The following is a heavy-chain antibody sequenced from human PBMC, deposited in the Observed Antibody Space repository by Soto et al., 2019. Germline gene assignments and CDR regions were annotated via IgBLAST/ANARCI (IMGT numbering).Heavy chain of an antibody. J-gene: IGHJ4*02. CDR3: AIFFFKPLPPRPRSSSVYLSY. CDR2: ISAYNGNT. CDR1: GYTFTSYG. D-gene: IGHD3-22*01. Sequence: GASVKVSCKASGYTFTSYGISWVRQAPGQGLEWMGWISAYNGNTNYAQKLQGRVTMTTDTSTSTAYMELRSLRSDDTAVYYCAIFFFKPLPPRPRSSSVYLSYGGQGPLVP. V-gene: IGHV1-18*01.